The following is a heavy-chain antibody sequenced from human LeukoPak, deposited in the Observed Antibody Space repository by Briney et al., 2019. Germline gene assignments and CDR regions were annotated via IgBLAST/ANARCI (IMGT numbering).Heavy chain of an antibody. CDR1: GGSISSYY. Sequence: PSETLSLTCTVSGGSISSYYWGWIRQPPGKGLEWIGSIYYSGSTYYNPSLKSRVTISVDTSKNQFSLKLSSVTAADTAVYYCARDLRAVDAFDIWGQGTMVTVSS. D-gene: IGHD4-17*01. CDR3: ARDLRAVDAFDI. CDR2: IYYSGST. V-gene: IGHV4-39*07. J-gene: IGHJ3*02.